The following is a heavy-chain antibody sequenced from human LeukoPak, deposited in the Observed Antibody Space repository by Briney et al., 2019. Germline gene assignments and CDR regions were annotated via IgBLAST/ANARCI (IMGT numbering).Heavy chain of an antibody. CDR2: FHTAGDT. CDR1: GFTFSNYD. J-gene: IGHJ6*02. V-gene: IGHV3-13*01. D-gene: IGHD2-2*01. CDR3: ARGSCSSSSSYVRLNGLDV. Sequence: PGGSLRLSCAASGFTFSNYDMHWVRQATGKGLEWVSAFHTAGDTHYSGSVKGRFATSRENAKNSFYLQMNNLRAGDTAVYYCARGSCSSSSSYVRLNGLDVWGPGTPVTVSS.